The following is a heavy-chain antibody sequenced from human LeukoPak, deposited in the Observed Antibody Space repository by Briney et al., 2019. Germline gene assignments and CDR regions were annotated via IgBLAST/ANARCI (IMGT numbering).Heavy chain of an antibody. J-gene: IGHJ4*02. CDR1: GGSISSYY. CDR3: SRHVNTFDY. CDR2: IYYSGST. V-gene: IGHV4-59*08. Sequence: PSETLSLTCTVSGGSISSYYWSWIRQPPGKGLEWIGYIYYSGSTNYNPSLRSRVTMSVDTSKNHFSLNLSSVTAADMAVYYCSRHVNTFDYWGQGALVTVSS.